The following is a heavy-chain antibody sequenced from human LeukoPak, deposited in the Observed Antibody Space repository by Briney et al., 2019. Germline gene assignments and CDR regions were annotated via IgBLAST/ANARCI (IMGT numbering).Heavy chain of an antibody. CDR1: GGTFSSYA. D-gene: IGHD5-18*01. Sequence: GASVKVSCKASGGTFSSYAISWVRQAPGQGLEWMGGIIPSFGTANYAQKFQGRVTITTDESTSTAYMELSSLRSEDTAVYYCARVGDTAMVIGAFDIWGQGTMVTVSS. CDR2: IIPSFGTA. CDR3: ARVGDTAMVIGAFDI. V-gene: IGHV1-69*05. J-gene: IGHJ3*02.